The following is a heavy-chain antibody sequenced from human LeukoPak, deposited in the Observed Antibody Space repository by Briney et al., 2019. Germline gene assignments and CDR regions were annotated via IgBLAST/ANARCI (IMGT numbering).Heavy chain of an antibody. J-gene: IGHJ6*03. CDR1: GFTFSSYA. V-gene: IGHV3-30*04. D-gene: IGHD2-15*01. CDR2: ISYDGSNK. Sequence: GGSLRLSCAASGFTFSSYAMHWVRQAPGKGLEWVAVISYDGSNKYYADSVKGRFTISRDNSKNTLYLQMNSLRAEDTAVYYCARSGGSRVYYYYYMDVWGKGTTVTVSS. CDR3: ARSGGSRVYYYYYMDV.